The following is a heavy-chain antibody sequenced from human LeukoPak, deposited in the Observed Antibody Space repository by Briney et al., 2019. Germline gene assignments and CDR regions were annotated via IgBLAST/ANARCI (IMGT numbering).Heavy chain of an antibody. J-gene: IGHJ6*04. D-gene: IGHD3-10*02. Sequence: GGSLRLSCAAAGFTFSSNSMKWIRQAPGKGLEWVSSISSSSRYIYYADSVKGRFTISRDNAKNSLYLQMNSLRAEDTAVYYCAELGITMIGGVWGKGTTVTISS. V-gene: IGHV3-21*01. CDR3: AELGITMIGGV. CDR2: ISSSSRYI. CDR1: GFTFSSNS.